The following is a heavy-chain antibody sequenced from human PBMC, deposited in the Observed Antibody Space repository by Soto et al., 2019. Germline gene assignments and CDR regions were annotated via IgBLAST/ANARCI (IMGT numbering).Heavy chain of an antibody. J-gene: IGHJ3*02. CDR2: ISGSGGST. Sequence: GGSLRLSCAASGFTFSSYAMSWVRQAPGKGLEWVSAISGSGGSTYYADSVKGRFTISRDNSKNTLYLQMNSLRAEDTAVYYCAKEGSSNWSEGDAFDIWGQGTMVTVS. V-gene: IGHV3-23*01. CDR3: AKEGSSNWSEGDAFDI. D-gene: IGHD6-13*01. CDR1: GFTFSSYA.